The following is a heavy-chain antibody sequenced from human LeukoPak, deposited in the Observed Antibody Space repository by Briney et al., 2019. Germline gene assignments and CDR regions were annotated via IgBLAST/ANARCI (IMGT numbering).Heavy chain of an antibody. CDR2: ISSDGSTT. J-gene: IGHJ4*02. Sequence: GGSLRLSCAASGFTFSSYWMHWVRRAPVEGLVWVSRISSDGSTTTHADSVKGRFIISRDNANNTLYLQMHSLRAEDTAVYYCARTGTTGYYVYWGQGTLVTVSS. CDR3: ARTGTTGYYVY. CDR1: GFTFSSYW. V-gene: IGHV3-74*01. D-gene: IGHD3-9*01.